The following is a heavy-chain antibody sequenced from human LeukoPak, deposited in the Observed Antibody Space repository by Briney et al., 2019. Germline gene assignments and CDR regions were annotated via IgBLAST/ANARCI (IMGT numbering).Heavy chain of an antibody. CDR2: IYPGDSET. CDR1: GYSFTSQW. D-gene: IGHD4-17*01. Sequence: GASLQISCKGSGYSFTSQWIGWVRQLPGKGLEWMGIIYPGDSETRYSPSFQGQVTISADKSISTAYLQWSSLKATDTAMYYCARKHDYGDFPFDYWGQGTLVTVSS. CDR3: ARKHDYGDFPFDY. J-gene: IGHJ4*02. V-gene: IGHV5-51*01.